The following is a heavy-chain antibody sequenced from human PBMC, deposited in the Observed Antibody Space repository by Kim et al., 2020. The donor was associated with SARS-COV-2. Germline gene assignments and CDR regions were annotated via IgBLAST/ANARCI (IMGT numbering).Heavy chain of an antibody. J-gene: IGHJ6*02. D-gene: IGHD6-13*01. CDR1: GFTFDDYA. CDR3: AKDVRTYSSPRLHYYYGMDV. Sequence: GGSLRLSCAASGFTFDDYAMHWVRQAPGKGLEWVSGISWNSGSIGYADSVKGRFTISRDNAKNSLYLQMNSLRAEDTALYYCAKDVRTYSSPRLHYYYGMDVWGQGTTVTVSS. V-gene: IGHV3-9*01. CDR2: ISWNSGSI.